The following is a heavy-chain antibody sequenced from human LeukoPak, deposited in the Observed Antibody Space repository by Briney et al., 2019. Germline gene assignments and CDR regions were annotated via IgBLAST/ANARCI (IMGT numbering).Heavy chain of an antibody. V-gene: IGHV3-9*01. CDR2: ISWNSGSI. J-gene: IGHJ4*02. D-gene: IGHD5-12*01. Sequence: GGSLRLSCAASGFTFDDYAMHWVRQAPGKGLEWVSGISWNSGSIGYADSVKGRFTISRDNAKNSLYLQMNSLRAEDTALYYCAKDLPPFGYVRGFDYWGQGTLVTVSS. CDR3: AKDLPPFGYVRGFDY. CDR1: GFTFDDYA.